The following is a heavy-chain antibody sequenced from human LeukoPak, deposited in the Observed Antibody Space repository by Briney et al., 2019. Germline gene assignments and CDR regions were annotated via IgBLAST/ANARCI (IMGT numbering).Heavy chain of an antibody. CDR3: ARVWGYSSSWYGGYFDY. CDR1: GFTVSSNY. J-gene: IGHJ4*02. D-gene: IGHD6-13*01. CDR2: IYSGGST. Sequence: GGSLRLSCAASGFTVSSNYMSWVRQAPGKGLEWVSVIYSGGSTYYADSVKGRFTISRDNSKNTLYLQMNSLRAEDTAVYYCARVWGYSSSWYGGYFDYWGQGTLVTVSS. V-gene: IGHV3-53*01.